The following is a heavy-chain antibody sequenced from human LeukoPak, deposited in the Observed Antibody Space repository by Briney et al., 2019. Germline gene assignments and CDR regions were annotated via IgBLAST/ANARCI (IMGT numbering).Heavy chain of an antibody. D-gene: IGHD6-13*01. CDR2: INPSGGST. Sequence: GESLKISCKGSGYTFTSYYMHWVRQAPGQGLEWMGIINPSGGSTSYAQKFQGRVTMTRDTSTSTVYMELSSLRSEDTAVYYCARAGGQPHPGYSSSWHNWFDPWGQGTLVTVSS. J-gene: IGHJ5*02. CDR1: GYTFTSYY. V-gene: IGHV1-46*01. CDR3: ARAGGQPHPGYSSSWHNWFDP.